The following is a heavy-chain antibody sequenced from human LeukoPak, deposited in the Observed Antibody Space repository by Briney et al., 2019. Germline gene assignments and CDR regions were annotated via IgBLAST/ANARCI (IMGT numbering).Heavy chain of an antibody. J-gene: IGHJ5*01. CDR3: VKEGAYPIITYDS. D-gene: IGHD3-10*01. CDR1: GFTFSSYW. CDR2: IKRDGNEK. Sequence: GGSLRLSCAASGFTFSSYWMNWVGQAPGKGLEGVANIKRDGNEKNYVDSAKGRFSISRDNAKNSLYLQMDSLRAEDTAVYYCVKEGAYPIITYDSWGQGALVTVSS. V-gene: IGHV3-7*01.